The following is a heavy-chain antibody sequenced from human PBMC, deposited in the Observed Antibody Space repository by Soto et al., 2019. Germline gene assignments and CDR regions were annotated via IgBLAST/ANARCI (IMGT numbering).Heavy chain of an antibody. Sequence: EVQLVESGGGLVKPGGSLRLSCAASGFTFSSYSMNWVRQAPGKGLEWVSSISSSSSYIYYADSMKGRFTISRDNAKNSLYLQMNSLRAEDTAVYYCARDLVGDLGYCTNGVCYTGWFDPWGQGTLVTVSS. CDR3: ARDLVGDLGYCTNGVCYTGWFDP. CDR1: GFTFSSYS. CDR2: ISSSSSYI. J-gene: IGHJ5*02. V-gene: IGHV3-21*01. D-gene: IGHD2-8*01.